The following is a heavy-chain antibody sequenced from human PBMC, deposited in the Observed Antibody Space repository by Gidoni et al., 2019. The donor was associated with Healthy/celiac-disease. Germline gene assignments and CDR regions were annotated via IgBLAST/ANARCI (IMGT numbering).Heavy chain of an antibody. J-gene: IGHJ2*01. CDR1: GFTFSSDS. CDR3: ARLGERWLQSRAAGYWYFDL. Sequence: EVQLVESGGGLVQPGGSLRLSCAASGFTFSSDSMNWVRQAPGKGLEWVSYISSSSSTIYYADSVKGRFTISRDNAKNSLYLQMNSLRDEDTAVYYCARLGERWLQSRAAGYWYFDLWGRGTLVTVSS. CDR2: ISSSSSTI. D-gene: IGHD5-12*01. V-gene: IGHV3-48*02.